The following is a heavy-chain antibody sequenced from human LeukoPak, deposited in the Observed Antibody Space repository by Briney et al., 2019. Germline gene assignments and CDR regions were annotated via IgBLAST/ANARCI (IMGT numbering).Heavy chain of an antibody. D-gene: IGHD3-22*01. CDR3: ARYYYDSSGYYYKP. CDR2: IYYSGST. V-gene: IGHV4-59*01. Sequence: SETLSLTCTVSGGSISSYYWSWIRQPPGKGLEWIGYIYYSGSTNCNPSLKSRVTISVDTSKNQFSLKLSSVTAADTAVYYCARYYYDSSGYYYKPWGQGTLVTVSS. J-gene: IGHJ4*02. CDR1: GGSISSYY.